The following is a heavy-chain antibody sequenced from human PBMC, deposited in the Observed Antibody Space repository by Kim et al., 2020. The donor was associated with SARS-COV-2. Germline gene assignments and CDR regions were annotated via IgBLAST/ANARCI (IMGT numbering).Heavy chain of an antibody. CDR2: T. Sequence: TYYNPSLKSRVTISVDTSKNQFSLKLSSVTAADTAVYYCARVPQSEYFDYWGQGTLVTVSS. D-gene: IGHD3-3*01. J-gene: IGHJ4*02. V-gene: IGHV4-30-2*04. CDR3: ARVPQSEYFDY.